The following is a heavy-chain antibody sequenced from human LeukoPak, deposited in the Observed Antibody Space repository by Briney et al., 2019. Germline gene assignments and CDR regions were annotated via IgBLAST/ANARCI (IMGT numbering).Heavy chain of an antibody. Sequence: NPSETLSLTCTVSGYSISSGYYWGWIRQPPGKGLEWIGSIYHSGSTYYNPSLKSRVTISVDTSKNQFSLKLSSVTAADTAVYYCAMRGGYEPTHDYWGQGTLVTVSS. CDR2: IYHSGST. J-gene: IGHJ4*02. D-gene: IGHD5-12*01. CDR1: GYSISSGYY. CDR3: AMRGGYEPTHDY. V-gene: IGHV4-38-2*02.